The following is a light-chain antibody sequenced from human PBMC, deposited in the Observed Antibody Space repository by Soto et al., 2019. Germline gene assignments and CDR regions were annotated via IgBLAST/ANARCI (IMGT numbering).Light chain of an antibody. CDR1: HDISTY. CDR2: EAS. J-gene: IGKJ5*01. Sequence: DIQLTQSPSLLSASVGDRVTITCRASHDISTYLAWYQQKPGKAPKLMIYEASTLQSGVPSRFSGSGSGTELTLTSSGLLPEDFATDRCQQLNALPLSCGEGTRLEIK. V-gene: IGKV1-9*01. CDR3: QQLNALPLS.